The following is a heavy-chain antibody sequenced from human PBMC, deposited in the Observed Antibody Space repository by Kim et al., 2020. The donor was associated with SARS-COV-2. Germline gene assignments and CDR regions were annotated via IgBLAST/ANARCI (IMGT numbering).Heavy chain of an antibody. Sequence: GGSLRLSCAASGFTFSSYSMNWVRQAPGKGLEWVSSISSSSSYIYYADSVKGRFTISRDNAKNSLYLQMNSLRAEDTAVYYCAAAGYDSSGYRQRSDAFDIWGQGTMVTVSS. J-gene: IGHJ3*02. CDR2: ISSSSSYI. CDR3: AAAGYDSSGYRQRSDAFDI. D-gene: IGHD3-22*01. V-gene: IGHV3-21*01. CDR1: GFTFSSYS.